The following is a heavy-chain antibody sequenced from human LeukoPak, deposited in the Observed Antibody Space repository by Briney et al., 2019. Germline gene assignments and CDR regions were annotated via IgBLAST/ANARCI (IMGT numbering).Heavy chain of an antibody. J-gene: IGHJ3*02. Sequence: PGGSLRLSCAASGFTFSGYDMHWVRQGTGKGQEWVSGIGTAGDTYYPGSVKGRFTISRENAKNSLYLQMNSLRAGDTAVYYCARDSSGWRAFDIWGQGTMVTVSS. CDR1: GFTFSGYD. D-gene: IGHD6-19*01. CDR3: ARDSSGWRAFDI. V-gene: IGHV3-13*04. CDR2: IGTAGDT.